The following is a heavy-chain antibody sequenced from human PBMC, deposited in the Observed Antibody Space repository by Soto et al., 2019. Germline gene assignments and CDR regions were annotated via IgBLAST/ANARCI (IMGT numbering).Heavy chain of an antibody. CDR1: GFSIQTSYF. CDR3: ARELDCSSTSCPRVYGMDV. D-gene: IGHD2-2*01. CDR2: ISHSGRA. J-gene: IGHJ6*02. Sequence: ASETLSLTCGVSGFSIQTSYFWGWIRQPPGKGLEWIGLISHSGRAISHPSFASRATISLDTTNNAFSLTLKSVTAADTAVYYCARELDCSSTSCPRVYGMDVWGQGTTVTVSS. V-gene: IGHV4-38-2*02.